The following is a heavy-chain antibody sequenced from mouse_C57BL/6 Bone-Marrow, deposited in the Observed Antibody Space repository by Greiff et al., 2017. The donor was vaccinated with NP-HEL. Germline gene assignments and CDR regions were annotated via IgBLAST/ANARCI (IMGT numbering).Heavy chain of an antibody. CDR1: GYTFTSYW. CDR2: IYPGSGST. Sequence: VQLQQPGAELVKPGASVKMSCKASGYTFTSYWITWVKQRPGQGLEWIGDIYPGSGSTYYNEKFKSKATLTVDTSSSTAYMQLSSLTSEDSAVYYCARYPGTGYYFDYWGQGTTLTVSS. D-gene: IGHD4-1*01. J-gene: IGHJ2*01. CDR3: ARYPGTGYYFDY. V-gene: IGHV1-55*01.